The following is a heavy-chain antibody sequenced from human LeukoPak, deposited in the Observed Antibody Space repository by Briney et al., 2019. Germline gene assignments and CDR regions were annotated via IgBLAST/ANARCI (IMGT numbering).Heavy chain of an antibody. CDR2: ISGSGGST. CDR3: AKDPYTAMAPYYFDY. CDR1: GYTFSSYA. V-gene: IGHV3-23*01. Sequence: GGSLRLSCAASGYTFSSYAMSWVRQAPGKGLEWVSAISGSGGSTYYADSVKGRFTISRDNSKNTLYLQMNSLRAEDTAVYYCAKDPYTAMAPYYFDYWGQGTLVTVSS. J-gene: IGHJ4*02. D-gene: IGHD5-18*01.